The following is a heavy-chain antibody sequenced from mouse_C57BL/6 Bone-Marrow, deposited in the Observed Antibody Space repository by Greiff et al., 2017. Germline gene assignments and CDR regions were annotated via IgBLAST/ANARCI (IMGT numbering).Heavy chain of an antibody. J-gene: IGHJ4*01. Sequence: EVKLMESGGGLVKPGGSLKLSCAASGFTFSSYAMSWVRQTPEKRLEWVATISDGGSYTYYPDNVKGRFTISRDNAKNNLYLQMSHLKSEDTAMYYCASYYAMDYGGQGTSVTVSS. CDR1: GFTFSSYA. CDR3: ASYYAMDY. CDR2: ISDGGSYT. V-gene: IGHV5-4*03.